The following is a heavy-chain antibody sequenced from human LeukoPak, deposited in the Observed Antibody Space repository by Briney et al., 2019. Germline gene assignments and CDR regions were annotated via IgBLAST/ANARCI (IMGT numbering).Heavy chain of an antibody. Sequence: SVKVSCKASGGTFSSYAISWVRQAPGQGLEWMGRIIPILGIANYAQKFQGRVTITADKSTSTAYMELSGLRSEDTAVYYCARDPRDSSGSLFDYWGQGTLVTVSS. CDR3: ARDPRDSSGSLFDY. CDR1: GGTFSSYA. D-gene: IGHD3-22*01. V-gene: IGHV1-69*04. J-gene: IGHJ4*02. CDR2: IIPILGIA.